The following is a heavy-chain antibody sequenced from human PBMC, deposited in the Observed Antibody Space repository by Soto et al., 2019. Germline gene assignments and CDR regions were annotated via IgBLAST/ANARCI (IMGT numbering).Heavy chain of an antibody. D-gene: IGHD6-6*01. CDR1: GFTFDDYA. V-gene: IGHV3-9*01. J-gene: IGHJ4*02. Sequence: EVQLVESGGGLVQPGRSLRLSCAASGFTFDDYAMHWVRQAPGKGLEWVSGISWNSGSIGYADSVKGRFTISRDNAKNSLYLQMNSLRAEDTALYYCAKDISAARDYYFYYWGQGTLVNVS. CDR3: AKDISAARDYYFYY. CDR2: ISWNSGSI.